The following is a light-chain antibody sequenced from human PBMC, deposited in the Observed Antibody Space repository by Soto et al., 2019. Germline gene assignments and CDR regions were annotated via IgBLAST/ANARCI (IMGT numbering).Light chain of an antibody. J-gene: IGKJ2*01. CDR1: QSVSSY. CDR3: QQRSNWPYT. V-gene: IGKV3-11*01. Sequence: EIVLTQSPATLSLSPGERATLSCRASQSVSSYLAWYQQKPGQAPRLLIYDASNRATGIPGRFSGSGSGTDFTLTISSLEPEDFAVYYCQQRSNWPYTFGQGTKIEIK. CDR2: DAS.